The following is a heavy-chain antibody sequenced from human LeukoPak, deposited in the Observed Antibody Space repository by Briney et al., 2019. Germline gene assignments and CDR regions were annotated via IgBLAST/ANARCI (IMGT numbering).Heavy chain of an antibody. CDR2: ISSSGSTI. V-gene: IGHV3-48*03. D-gene: IGHD3-22*01. Sequence: GGSLRLSCAASGFTFSSYEMNWVRQAPRKGLEWVSYISSSGSTIYYADSVKGRFTISRDNAKNSLYLQMNSLRAEDTAVYYCARDPCYYHRGVYWGQGTLVTVSS. CDR1: GFTFSSYE. J-gene: IGHJ4*02. CDR3: ARDPCYYHRGVY.